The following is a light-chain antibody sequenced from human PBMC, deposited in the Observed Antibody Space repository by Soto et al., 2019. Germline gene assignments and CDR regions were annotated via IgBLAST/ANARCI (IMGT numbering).Light chain of an antibody. CDR2: DAS. CDR1: QGISGA. J-gene: IGKJ4*01. CDR3: QQFNTYPQA. V-gene: IGKV1-13*02. Sequence: AIQLTQSPSSLSAFVGDRVTITCRASQGISGALAWDQQNPGKAPKLLIYDASSLHSGVPSRFSGSGSGTDFTLTISSLQPEDFATYYCQQFNTYPQAFGGGTKVEIK.